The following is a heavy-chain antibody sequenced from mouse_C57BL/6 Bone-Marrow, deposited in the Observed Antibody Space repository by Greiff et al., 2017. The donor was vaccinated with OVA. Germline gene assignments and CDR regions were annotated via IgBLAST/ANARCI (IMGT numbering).Heavy chain of an antibody. V-gene: IGHV1-81*01. Sequence: QVQLKQSGAELARPGASVKLSCKASGYTFTSYGISWVKQRTGQGLEWIGEIYPRSGNTYYNEKCKGKATLTADKSSSTAYMELRSLTSEDSAVYFCARRGRWLLLWYFDVWGTGTTVTVSS. CDR3: ARRGRWLLLWYFDV. D-gene: IGHD2-3*01. J-gene: IGHJ1*03. CDR1: GYTFTSYG. CDR2: IYPRSGNT.